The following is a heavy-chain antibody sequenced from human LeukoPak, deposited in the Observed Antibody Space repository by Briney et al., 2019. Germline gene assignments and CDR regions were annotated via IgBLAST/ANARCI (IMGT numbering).Heavy chain of an antibody. CDR2: ISSSSSYI. J-gene: IGHJ4*02. CDR3: ARLVVTPPEKHFDY. D-gene: IGHD4-23*01. V-gene: IGHV3-21*01. CDR1: GFTFSSYS. Sequence: PGGSLRLSCAASGFTFSSYSMNWVRQAPGKGLEWVSSISSSSSYIYYADSVKGRFTISRDNAKNSLYLQMNSLRAEDTAVYYCARLVVTPPEKHFDYWGQGALVTVSS.